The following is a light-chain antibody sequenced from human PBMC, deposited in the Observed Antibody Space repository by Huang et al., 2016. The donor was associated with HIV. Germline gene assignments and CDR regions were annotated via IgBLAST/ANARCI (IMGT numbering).Light chain of an antibody. CDR1: QNINTY. Sequence: DILLTQSPPSLSASVGDRVTITCRESQNINTYLNWYQQKPGKAPNLLIHSASTLQTGVPSGFSGSGSGTDFTLTVNSLQPEDSATYYCQQGYSALITFGQGTRL. J-gene: IGKJ5*01. V-gene: IGKV1-39*01. CDR2: SAS. CDR3: QQGYSALIT.